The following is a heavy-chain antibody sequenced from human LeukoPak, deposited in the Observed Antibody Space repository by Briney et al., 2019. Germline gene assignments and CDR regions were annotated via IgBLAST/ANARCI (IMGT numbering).Heavy chain of an antibody. V-gene: IGHV4-34*01. CDR1: GGSFSGYY. Sequence: SETLSLTCAVYGGSFSGYYWSWIRQPPGKGLEWIGEINHSGSTNYNPSLKSRVTISVDTSKNPFSLKLSSVTAADTAVYYCAREEIQLWYVRDYWGQGTLVTVSS. CDR3: AREEIQLWYVRDY. J-gene: IGHJ4*02. D-gene: IGHD5-18*01. CDR2: INHSGST.